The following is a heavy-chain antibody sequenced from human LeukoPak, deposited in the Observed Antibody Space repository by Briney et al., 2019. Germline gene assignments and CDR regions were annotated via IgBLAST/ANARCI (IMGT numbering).Heavy chain of an antibody. CDR2: ISPTSGGA. CDR3: ARDVYRFLRYHFDV. CDR1: GYFLAAYY. V-gene: IGHV1-2*02. Sequence: ASVKVSCKASGYFLAAYYMHWVRLAPGQGLEWMGWISPTSGGANYAQKFQGRVTLTRNTSLSTVYMEINGLQFDDSGVYFCARDVYRFLRYHFDVWGQGTPVTVFS. J-gene: IGHJ4*02. D-gene: IGHD5/OR15-5a*01.